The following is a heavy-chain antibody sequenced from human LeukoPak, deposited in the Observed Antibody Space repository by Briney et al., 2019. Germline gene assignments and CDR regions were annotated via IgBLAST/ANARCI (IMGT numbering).Heavy chain of an antibody. V-gene: IGHV1-18*01. Sequence: ASVKVSCKASGYTFTSYGISWVRQAPGQGLEWMGWISAYNGNTNYAQKLQGRATMTTDTSTSTAYMELRSLRSDDTAVYYCARGASYDFWSGYYTATFDYWGQGTLVTVSS. CDR2: ISAYNGNT. J-gene: IGHJ4*02. CDR1: GYTFTSYG. CDR3: ARGASYDFWSGYYTATFDY. D-gene: IGHD3-3*01.